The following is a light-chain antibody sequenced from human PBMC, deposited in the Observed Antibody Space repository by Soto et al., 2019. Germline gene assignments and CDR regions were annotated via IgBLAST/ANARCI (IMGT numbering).Light chain of an antibody. V-gene: IGKV3D-7*01. CDR3: QQDYNSPIT. J-gene: IGKJ5*01. CDR2: GAS. Sequence: EIALTQSPATLSLSPGVRATVSCRSSQSVSNNYLAWYQQKPGQAPRLLIYGASTRATGIPARFSGSGSGTDFTLTISSLQPEDFAVYYCQQDYNSPITFGQGTRLEIK. CDR1: QSVSNNY.